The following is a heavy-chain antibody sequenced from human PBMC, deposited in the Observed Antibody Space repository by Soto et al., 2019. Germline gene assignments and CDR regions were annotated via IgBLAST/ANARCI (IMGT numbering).Heavy chain of an antibody. CDR2: INSDGSST. J-gene: IGHJ6*02. CDR3: ARFQKWLSPYYYYGMDV. Sequence: GGSLRLSCAASGFTFSSYWMHWVRQAPGKGLVWVSRINSDGSSTSYADSVKGRFTISRDNAKNTLYLQMNSLRAEDTAVYYCARFQKWLSPYYYYGMDVWGQGTTVTVSS. V-gene: IGHV3-74*01. D-gene: IGHD6-19*01. CDR1: GFTFSSYW.